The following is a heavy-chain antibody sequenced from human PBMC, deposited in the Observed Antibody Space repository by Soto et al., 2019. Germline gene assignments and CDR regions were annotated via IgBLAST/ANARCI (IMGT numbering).Heavy chain of an antibody. CDR1: GYSFTSYW. Sequence: EVQLVQSGAEVKKPGESLKISCKGSGYSFTSYWIGWVRQMPGKGLEWMGIIYPGDSDTRYSPSFQGQVTISADKSISTAYLQWSSLKASDTAMYYCAGPRYYYDSSGYWSDAFDIWGQGTMVTVSS. J-gene: IGHJ3*02. D-gene: IGHD3-22*01. CDR2: IYPGDSDT. CDR3: AGPRYYYDSSGYWSDAFDI. V-gene: IGHV5-51*01.